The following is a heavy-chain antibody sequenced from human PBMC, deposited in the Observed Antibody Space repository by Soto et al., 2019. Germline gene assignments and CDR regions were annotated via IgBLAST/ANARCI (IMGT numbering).Heavy chain of an antibody. V-gene: IGHV4-59*01. CDR3: ARALSDYDYALDV. D-gene: IGHD2-15*01. CDR1: GGSISLFY. Sequence: QVQLQESGPGLVKPSETLSLTCNVSGGSISLFYWAWVRQPPGKGLEWIGFIYHTGSSSSDPSLKGRVTMSVDTSKNQISLKLTSVTAADTAVYYCARALSDYDYALDVWGQGATVTVSS. CDR2: IYHTGSS. J-gene: IGHJ6*02.